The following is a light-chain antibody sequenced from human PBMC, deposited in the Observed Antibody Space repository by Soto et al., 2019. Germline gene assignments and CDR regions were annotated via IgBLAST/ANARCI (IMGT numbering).Light chain of an antibody. CDR1: SSDVGAYDY. CDR3: SSYTNTMSHV. Sequence: QSALTQPASVSGSPGQSITISCTGTSSDVGAYDYVSWYQQHPGKAPKLMIYDVYARPSGVSHRFSGSKSGNTASLTISGLQSDDEADYYCSSYTNTMSHVFGTGTKVTVL. V-gene: IGLV2-14*03. J-gene: IGLJ1*01. CDR2: DVY.